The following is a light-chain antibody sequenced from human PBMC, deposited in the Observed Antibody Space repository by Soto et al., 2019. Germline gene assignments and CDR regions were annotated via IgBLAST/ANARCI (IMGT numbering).Light chain of an antibody. CDR3: SAFSSRNTLV. J-gene: IGLJ2*01. CDR2: EVR. Sequence: QSALTQPASVSGSPGQSITISCSGTSRDVGAYNLVSWYQQPPGKAPKLLIYEVRNRPSGVSYRFSGSNSGNTASLTISSLLPEEEADYFCSAFSSRNTLVFGGGTKVTVL. V-gene: IGLV2-14*01. CDR1: SRDVGAYNL.